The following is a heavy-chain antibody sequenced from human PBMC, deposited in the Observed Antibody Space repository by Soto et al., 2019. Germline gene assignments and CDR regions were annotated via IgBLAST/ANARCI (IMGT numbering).Heavy chain of an antibody. V-gene: IGHV3-7*01. D-gene: IGHD3-3*01. CDR2: IKQDGSEK. CDR3: VRISYYDFWSGYFVPRYYFDY. J-gene: IGHJ4*02. Sequence: PGGSLRLSCAASGFTFSSYWMSWVRQAPGKGLEWVANIKQDGSEKYYVDTVKGRFTISRDNAKNSLYLQMNSLRAEDTDVYYCVRISYYDFWSGYFVPRYYFDYWGQGTLVTVSS. CDR1: GFTFSSYW.